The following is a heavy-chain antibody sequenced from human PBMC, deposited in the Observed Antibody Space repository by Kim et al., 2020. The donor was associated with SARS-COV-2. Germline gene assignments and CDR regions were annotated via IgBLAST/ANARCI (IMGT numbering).Heavy chain of an antibody. D-gene: IGHD6-19*01. CDR1: GYSFTSYW. V-gene: IGHV5-51*01. J-gene: IGHJ6*02. Sequence: GESLKISCKGSGYSFTSYWIGWVRQMPGKGLEWMGIIYPGDSDTRYSPSFQGQVTIPADKSISTAYLQWSSLKASDTAMYYCARHRIAVAHTLYYYGMDAWGQGTTVTVSS. CDR3: ARHRIAVAHTLYYYGMDA. CDR2: IYPGDSDT.